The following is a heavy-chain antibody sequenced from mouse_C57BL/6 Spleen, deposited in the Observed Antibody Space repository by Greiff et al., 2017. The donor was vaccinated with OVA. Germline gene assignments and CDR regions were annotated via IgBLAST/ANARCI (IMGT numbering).Heavy chain of an antibody. J-gene: IGHJ2*01. CDR1: GYTFTSYG. CDR3: ARGNSLDSSGYEDY. CDR2: IYPRSGNT. Sequence: LVESGAELARPGASVKLSCKASGYTFTSYGISWVKQRTGQGLEWIGEIYPRSGNTYYNEKFKGKATLTADKSSSTAYMELRSLTSEDSAVYFCARGNSLDSSGYEDYWGQGTTLTVSS. D-gene: IGHD3-2*02. V-gene: IGHV1-81*01.